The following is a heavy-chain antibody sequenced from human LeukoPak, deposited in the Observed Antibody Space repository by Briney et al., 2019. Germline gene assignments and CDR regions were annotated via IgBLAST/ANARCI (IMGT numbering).Heavy chain of an antibody. CDR3: ARQVAGSAFDI. CDR2: IYYSGST. V-gene: IGHV4-59*08. CDR1: VGSISIYY. Sequence: SETLSLTCTVSVGSISIYYWSWIRQPPGKGLEWIGYIYYSGSTNYNPSLKSRVTISVDTSKNQFSLKLSSVTAADTAVYYCARQVAGSAFDIWGQGTMVTVSS. J-gene: IGHJ3*02.